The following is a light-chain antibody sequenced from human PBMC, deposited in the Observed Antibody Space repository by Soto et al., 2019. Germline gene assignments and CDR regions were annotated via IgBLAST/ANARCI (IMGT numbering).Light chain of an antibody. CDR1: QSVSSSF. V-gene: IGKV3D-20*02. Sequence: ELVLTQSPGTLSLSPGERATLSCRASQSVSSSFLTWYQQKPGQAPRLLIYGASSRATGIPDRFSGSGSGTDLTITISRLEPEDGEVYDGQHRSEWPVSFGQGTRLEIK. CDR2: GAS. J-gene: IGKJ5*01. CDR3: QHRSEWPVS.